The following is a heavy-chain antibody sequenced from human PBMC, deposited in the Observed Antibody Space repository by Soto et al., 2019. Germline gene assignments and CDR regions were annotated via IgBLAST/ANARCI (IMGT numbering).Heavy chain of an antibody. CDR2: IYYSGST. CDR3: ARGRCPKVCDFWSGYYTGRNWFDP. CDR1: GGSSISYY. V-gene: IGHV4-59*01. Sequence: SETLSLTCTVSGGSSISYYWSWIRQPPGKGLEWIGYIYYSGSTNYNPSLKSRVTISVDTSKNQFSLKLSSVTAADTAVYYCARGRCPKVCDFWSGYYTGRNWFDPWGQGTLVTVSS. J-gene: IGHJ5*02. D-gene: IGHD3-3*01.